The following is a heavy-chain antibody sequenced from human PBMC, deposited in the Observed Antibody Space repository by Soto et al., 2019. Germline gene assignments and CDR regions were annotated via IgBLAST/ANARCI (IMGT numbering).Heavy chain of an antibody. Sequence: QVQLVESGGGVVQPGRSLRLSCAASAFTFSSYAMHWVRQAPGKGLEWVAVISYDGSNKYYADSVKGRFTISRDNSKNTLYLQMNSLRAEDTAVYYCARDYLPGIVGAPVHYYFDYWGQGTLVTVSS. J-gene: IGHJ4*02. CDR2: ISYDGSNK. D-gene: IGHD1-26*01. V-gene: IGHV3-30-3*01. CDR1: AFTFSSYA. CDR3: ARDYLPGIVGAPVHYYFDY.